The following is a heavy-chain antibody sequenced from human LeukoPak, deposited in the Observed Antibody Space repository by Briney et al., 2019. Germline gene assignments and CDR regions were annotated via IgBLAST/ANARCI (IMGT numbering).Heavy chain of an antibody. CDR3: AGLPLKYDFWSGYYTGKDY. D-gene: IGHD3-3*01. CDR1: GGSISSSSYY. V-gene: IGHV4-39*07. J-gene: IGHJ4*02. Sequence: SETLSLTCTVSGGSISSSSYYWGWIRQPPGKGLEWIGSIYYSGSTYYNPSLKSRVTISVDTSKNQFSLKLSSVTAADTVVYYCAGLPLKYDFWSGYYTGKDYWGQGTLVTVSS. CDR2: IYYSGST.